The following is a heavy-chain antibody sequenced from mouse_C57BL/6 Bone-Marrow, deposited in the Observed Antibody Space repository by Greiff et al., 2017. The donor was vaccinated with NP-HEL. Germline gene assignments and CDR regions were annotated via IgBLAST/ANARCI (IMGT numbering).Heavy chain of an antibody. J-gene: IGHJ4*01. V-gene: IGHV5-16*01. D-gene: IGHD2-4*01. CDR3: AREGGLRRRTYAMDY. CDR1: GFTFSDYY. Sequence: EVNVVESEGGLVQPGRSMKLSCTASGFTFSDYYMAWVRQVPEKGLEWVANINYDGSSTYYLDSLKSRFIISRDNAKNILYLQMSSLKSEDTATYYCAREGGLRRRTYAMDYWGQGTSVTVSS. CDR2: INYDGSST.